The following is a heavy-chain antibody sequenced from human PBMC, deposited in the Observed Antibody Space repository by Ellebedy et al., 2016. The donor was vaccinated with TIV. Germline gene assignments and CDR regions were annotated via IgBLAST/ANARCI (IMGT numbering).Heavy chain of an antibody. Sequence: GESLKISCAASGFTFSSYAMSWVRQAPGKGLEWVSSISGSGGSTYYADSVKGRFTISRDNSKNTLYLQMNSLRAEDTAVYYCGRDDPFETGALDYWGQGTLVTVSS. V-gene: IGHV3-23*01. CDR3: GRDDPFETGALDY. D-gene: IGHD3-10*01. J-gene: IGHJ4*02. CDR2: ISGSGGST. CDR1: GFTFSSYA.